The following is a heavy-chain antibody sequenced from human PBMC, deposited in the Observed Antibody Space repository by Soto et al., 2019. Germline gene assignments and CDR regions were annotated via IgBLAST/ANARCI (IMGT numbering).Heavy chain of an antibody. CDR2: IKQDGSEK. Sequence: EVQLVESGGGLVQPGWSLRLSCAACGFTFSSYYMSWVRQPPAKGLEWVANIKQDGSEKYYVDSVKGRFTISRDNAKNSLYLQMNSLRAEDTAVYYCARDGYSAGFDIWGQGTMVTVSS. CDR3: ARDGYSAGFDI. J-gene: IGHJ3*02. CDR1: GFTFSSYY. D-gene: IGHD5-18*01. V-gene: IGHV3-7*01.